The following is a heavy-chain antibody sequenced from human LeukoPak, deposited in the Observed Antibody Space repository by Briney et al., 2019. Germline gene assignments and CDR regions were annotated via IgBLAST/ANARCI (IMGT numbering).Heavy chain of an antibody. V-gene: IGHV3-73*01. Sequence: GGSLRLSCAASGLTFSGSAMHWVHQASGTGLEGVGRIRSKAYSYPTAYAASVNGRFTISRDDSKNTAYLQMNSLKTEDTAVYYFTRLSEVGATDFDCWGQGTLVTDSS. D-gene: IGHD1-26*01. J-gene: IGHJ4*02. CDR3: TRLSEVGATDFDC. CDR2: IRSKAYSYPT. CDR1: GLTFSGSA.